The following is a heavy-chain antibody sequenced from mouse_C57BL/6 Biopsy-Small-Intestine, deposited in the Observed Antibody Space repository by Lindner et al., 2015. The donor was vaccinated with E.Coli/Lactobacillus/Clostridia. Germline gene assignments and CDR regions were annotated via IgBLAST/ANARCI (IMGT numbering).Heavy chain of an antibody. Sequence: VQLQESGAELVKPGASVKLSCKASGYTFTEYTIHWVKQRSGQGLEWIGWFYPGSGSMKYNEKFKDKATLTADKSSSTVYMEFSRLTSEDSAVYFCARDVSSSAWFAYWGQGTLVTVSA. J-gene: IGHJ3*01. CDR3: ARDVSSSAWFAY. CDR1: GYTFTEYT. V-gene: IGHV1-62-2*01. D-gene: IGHD1-1*01. CDR2: FYPGSGSM.